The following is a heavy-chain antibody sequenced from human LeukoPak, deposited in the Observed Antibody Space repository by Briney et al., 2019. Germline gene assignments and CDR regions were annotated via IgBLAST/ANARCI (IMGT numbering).Heavy chain of an antibody. Sequence: GGSLSLSCAASGFALSTYWMDWVPQAPGKGLEWVGNINQDGSVKHYVDSVRGRFTISRDNARNSVYLQMNALRVEDTAVYYCTRDFVFWGQGTLVTASS. CDR2: INQDGSVK. J-gene: IGHJ4*02. D-gene: IGHD3-3*01. CDR1: GFALSTYW. V-gene: IGHV3-7*01. CDR3: TRDFVF.